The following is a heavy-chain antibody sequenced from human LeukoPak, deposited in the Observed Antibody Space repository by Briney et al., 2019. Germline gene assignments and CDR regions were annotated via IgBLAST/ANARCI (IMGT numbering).Heavy chain of an antibody. J-gene: IGHJ4*02. V-gene: IGHV1-2*02. CDR1: GYTFTGYY. Sequence: ASVKVSCKASGYTFTGYYMHWVRQAPGQGLEWMGWINPNSGGTNYAQKFQGSVTMTRDTSISTAYMELSRLRSDDTAVYYCAREGDYDILTGYSAVLDYWGQGTLVTVSS. CDR3: AREGDYDILTGYSAVLDY. CDR2: INPNSGGT. D-gene: IGHD3-9*01.